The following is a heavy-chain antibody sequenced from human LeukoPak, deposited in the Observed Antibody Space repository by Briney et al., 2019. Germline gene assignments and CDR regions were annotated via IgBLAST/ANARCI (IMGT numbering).Heavy chain of an antibody. CDR2: ISAYNGNT. Sequence: ASVKVSCKASGYTFTTYDITWVRQAPGQGLEWMGWISAYNGNTNYAQKLQGRVTMTTDTSTSTAYMEVMSLRSDDTAVYYCAREVGATTVSFDYWGQGTLVTVSS. CDR3: AREVGATTVSFDY. V-gene: IGHV1-18*01. D-gene: IGHD1-26*01. CDR1: GYTFTTYD. J-gene: IGHJ4*02.